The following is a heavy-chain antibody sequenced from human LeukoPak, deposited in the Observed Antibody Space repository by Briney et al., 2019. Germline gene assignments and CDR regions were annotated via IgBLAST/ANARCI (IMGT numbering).Heavy chain of an antibody. CDR1: GGSINSGNYY. Sequence: SQTLSLTCTVSGGSINSGNYYWSWIRQPAGKGLEWIGRIYTSGSTNYNPSLKSRVTISVDTSKNQFSLKLSSVTAADTAVYYCARVTTGSYYYYYYYMDVWGKGTTVTVSS. CDR3: ARVTTGSYYYYYYYMDV. V-gene: IGHV4-61*02. D-gene: IGHD1-1*01. J-gene: IGHJ6*03. CDR2: IYTSGST.